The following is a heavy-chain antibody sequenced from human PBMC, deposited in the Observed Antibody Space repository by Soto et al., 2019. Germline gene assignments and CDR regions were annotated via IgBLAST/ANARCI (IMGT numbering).Heavy chain of an antibody. Sequence: ASVKVSCKASGYTFTSYGISWVRQAPEQGLEWMGWISAYNGNTNYAQKLQGRVTMTTDTSTSTAHMEVRSLRSDDTAVYYCAREGVAPYYYYGMDVWGQGTLVTVSS. CDR3: AREGVAPYYYYGMDV. CDR2: ISAYNGNT. J-gene: IGHJ6*02. D-gene: IGHD5-12*01. CDR1: GYTFTSYG. V-gene: IGHV1-18*01.